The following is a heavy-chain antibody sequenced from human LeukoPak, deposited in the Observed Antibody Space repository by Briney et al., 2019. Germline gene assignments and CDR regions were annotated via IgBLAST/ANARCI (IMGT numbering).Heavy chain of an antibody. Sequence: GESLKISCKGSGYSFTSYWIGWVRQMPGKGLEWMGIIYPGDSETRYGPSFQGQVTISADMSINTAYVQWSSLKASDTAMYYCARRRCNDAFDIWGQGTMVTVSS. CDR3: ARRRCNDAFDI. J-gene: IGHJ3*02. V-gene: IGHV5-51*01. CDR1: GYSFTSYW. CDR2: IYPGDSET. D-gene: IGHD2-8*01.